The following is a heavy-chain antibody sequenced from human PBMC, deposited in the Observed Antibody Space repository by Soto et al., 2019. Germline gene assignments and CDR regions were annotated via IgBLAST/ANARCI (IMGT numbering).Heavy chain of an antibody. CDR2: IIPVFGTT. J-gene: IGHJ4*02. D-gene: IGHD3-10*01. Sequence: QVQLVQSGAELKKPGSSVKVSCKASGDTFSGYPINWVRQAPGEGLEWMGRIIPVFGTTNDAQRFEGRVTFTADESTSTAYMELRGLLSEDTAVYYCARDGGFGELKYWGPGTLVTGSS. CDR3: ARDGGFGELKY. CDR1: GDTFSGYP. V-gene: IGHV1-69*18.